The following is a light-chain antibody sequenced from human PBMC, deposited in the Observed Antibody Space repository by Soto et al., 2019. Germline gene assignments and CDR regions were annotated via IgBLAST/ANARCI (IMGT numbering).Light chain of an antibody. Sequence: EIVMTQSPATLSVSPGERATLSCRASQSINSNLAWYQQKPGQAPRLLIYAASTRATGIPGRFSGSGSGTEFTLTISSLQSEDFAVYYCQQYNNWPPDTFGQGTKLEIK. CDR3: QQYNNWPPDT. CDR2: AAS. V-gene: IGKV3-15*01. J-gene: IGKJ2*01. CDR1: QSINSN.